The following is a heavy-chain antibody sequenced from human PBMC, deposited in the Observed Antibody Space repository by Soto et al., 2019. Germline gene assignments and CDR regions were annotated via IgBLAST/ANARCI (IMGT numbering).Heavy chain of an antibody. CDR2: ISSSSSYT. CDR3: ASGYYDSSGYYQTPLFDP. Sequence: PGGSLRLSCAASGFTFSSYSMNWVRQAPGKGLEWVSSISSSSSYTYYADSVKGRFTISRDNAKNSLYLQMNSLRAEDTAVYYCASGYYDSSGYYQTPLFDPWGQGTLVTVSS. V-gene: IGHV3-21*01. CDR1: GFTFSSYS. D-gene: IGHD3-22*01. J-gene: IGHJ5*02.